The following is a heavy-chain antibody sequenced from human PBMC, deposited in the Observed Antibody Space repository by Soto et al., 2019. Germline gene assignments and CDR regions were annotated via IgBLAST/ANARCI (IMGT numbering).Heavy chain of an antibody. V-gene: IGHV3-15*01. CDR2: IKSKTDGGTT. CDR3: TCLKYSSSWYRVLGDYYGMDV. Sequence: GGSLRLSCAASGFTFSNAWMSWVRQAPGKGLEWVGRIKSKTDGGTTDYAAPVKGRFTISRDDSKNTLYLQMNSLKTEDTAVYYCTCLKYSSSWYRVLGDYYGMDVWGQGTTVTFSS. CDR1: GFTFSNAW. D-gene: IGHD6-13*01. J-gene: IGHJ6*02.